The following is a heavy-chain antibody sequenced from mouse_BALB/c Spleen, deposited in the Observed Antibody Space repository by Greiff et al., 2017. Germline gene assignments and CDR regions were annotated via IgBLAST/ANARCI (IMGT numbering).Heavy chain of an antibody. CDR1: GYTFTDYN. Sequence: VQLQQSGPELVKPGASVKISCKASGYTFTDYNMHWVKQSHGKSLEWIGYIYPYNGGTGYNQKFKSKATLTVDNSSSTAYMELRSLTSEDSAVYYCARGRANWFAYWGQGTLVTVSA. CDR2: IYPYNGGT. CDR3: ARGRANWFAY. J-gene: IGHJ3*01. D-gene: IGHD3-3*01. V-gene: IGHV1S29*02.